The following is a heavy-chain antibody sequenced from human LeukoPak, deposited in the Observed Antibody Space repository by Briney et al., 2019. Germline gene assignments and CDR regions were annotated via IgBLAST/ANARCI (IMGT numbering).Heavy chain of an antibody. CDR1: GGTFTSYT. J-gene: IGHJ6*03. V-gene: IGHV1-69*13. Sequence: SVKVSCKASGGTFTSYTITWVRQAPGQGLEWMGGIIPIFGTANYAQKFQGRVTITADESTGTAYMELSSLRSEDTAVYYCARGGADYYYMDVWGKGTTVTISS. CDR2: IIPIFGTA. CDR3: ARGGADYYYMDV. D-gene: IGHD3-16*01.